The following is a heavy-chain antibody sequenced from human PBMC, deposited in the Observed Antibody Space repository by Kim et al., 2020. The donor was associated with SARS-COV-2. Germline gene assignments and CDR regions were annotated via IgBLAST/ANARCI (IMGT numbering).Heavy chain of an antibody. Sequence: SVKVSCKASGGTFSSYAISWVRQAPGQGLEWMGGIIPIFGTANYAQKFQGRVTITADESTSTAYMELSSLRSEDTAVYYCARVPRTLRYFDWLHIDYWGQGTLVTVSS. CDR2: IIPIFGTA. D-gene: IGHD3-9*01. CDR1: GGTFSSYA. V-gene: IGHV1-69*13. J-gene: IGHJ4*02. CDR3: ARVPRTLRYFDWLHIDY.